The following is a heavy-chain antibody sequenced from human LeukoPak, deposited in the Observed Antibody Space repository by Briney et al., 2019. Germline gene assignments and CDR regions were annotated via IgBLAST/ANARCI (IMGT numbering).Heavy chain of an antibody. CDR2: INAYSGTT. CDR3: ARGNGNYYWTFDY. CDR1: GSFSIYG. J-gene: IGHJ4*02. D-gene: IGHD1-26*01. Sequence: ASVKVSCTSSGSFSIYGITWVRQAPGAGLEWVGWINAYSGTTNYAQKFQGRVTMTTDTSTTTGYMELRSLRSDDTAVYYCARGNGNYYWTFDYWGQGTLVTVST. V-gene: IGHV1-18*01.